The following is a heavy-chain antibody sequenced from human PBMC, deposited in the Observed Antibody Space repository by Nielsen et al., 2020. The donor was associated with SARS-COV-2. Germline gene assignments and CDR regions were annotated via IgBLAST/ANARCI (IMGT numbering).Heavy chain of an antibody. CDR1: GYTFTGYY. V-gene: IGHV1-2*06. CDR2: INPNSGGT. CDR3: ARTHGVDTAMDSDFDY. D-gene: IGHD5-18*01. Sequence: ASVKVSCKASGYTFTGYYMHWVRQAPGQGLEWMGRINPNSGGTNYAQKFQGRVTITADESTSTAYMELSSLRSEDTAVYYCARTHGVDTAMDSDFDYWGQGTLVTVSS. J-gene: IGHJ4*02.